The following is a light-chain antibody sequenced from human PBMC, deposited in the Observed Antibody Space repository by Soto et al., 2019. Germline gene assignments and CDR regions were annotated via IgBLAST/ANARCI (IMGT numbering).Light chain of an antibody. CDR1: SSDVGGYNY. CDR3: CSYAGSYTQV. CDR2: DVS. J-gene: IGLJ1*01. Sequence: QSALTQPRSVYGSPEQSVTISCTGTSSDVGGYNYVSWYQQHPGKAPKLMIYDVSKRPSGVPDRFSGSKSGNTASLTISGLQAEDEADYYCCSYAGSYTQVFGTGTKLTVL. V-gene: IGLV2-11*01.